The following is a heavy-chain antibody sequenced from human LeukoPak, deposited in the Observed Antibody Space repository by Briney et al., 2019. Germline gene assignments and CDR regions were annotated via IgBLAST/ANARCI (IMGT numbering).Heavy chain of an antibody. CDR3: ARHFTTGSIDH. V-gene: IGHV3-74*01. Sequence: GGSLRLSCAASGFTFRNYWMHWVRQAPGKGLVWVSRINGDGSSTIYADSVKGRFTISRDNSKNTLYLQMNSLRADDTAVYYCARHFTTGSIDHWGQGNLVTVSS. J-gene: IGHJ4*02. CDR2: INGDGSST. CDR1: GFTFRNYW. D-gene: IGHD3-9*01.